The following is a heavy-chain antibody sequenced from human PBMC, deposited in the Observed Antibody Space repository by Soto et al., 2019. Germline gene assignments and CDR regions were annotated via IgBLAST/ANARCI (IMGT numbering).Heavy chain of an antibody. CDR2: ISHSGDA. Sequence: QLQLHNSGSTLVKPSQTLSLTCAVSGASVNSGSHSWSWIRQTPGKGLEWIGFISHSGDAFYNPSLQSRLTISGDRSNNLFSLRLTSVTAADTAIYYCAPSPRGDYRSGAFDVWGQGTMVTVSS. CDR3: APSPRGDYRSGAFDV. J-gene: IGHJ3*01. CDR1: GASVNSGSHS. V-gene: IGHV4-30-2*01. D-gene: IGHD4-17*01.